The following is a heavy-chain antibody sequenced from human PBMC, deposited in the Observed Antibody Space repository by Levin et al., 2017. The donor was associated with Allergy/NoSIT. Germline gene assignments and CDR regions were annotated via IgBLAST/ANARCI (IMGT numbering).Heavy chain of an antibody. Sequence: GESLKISCATTGFTFSTYGMHWVRQAPGKGLEWVAVIWYDGSNRYYADSVMGRFTISRDNSENTLYLQMNRLRADDTAVYYCAREIIPSQYYYYYMDVWGKGTTVTVSS. CDR3: AREIIPSQYYYYYMDV. V-gene: IGHV3-33*01. D-gene: IGHD3-10*01. CDR1: GFTFSTYG. CDR2: IWYDGSNR. J-gene: IGHJ6*03.